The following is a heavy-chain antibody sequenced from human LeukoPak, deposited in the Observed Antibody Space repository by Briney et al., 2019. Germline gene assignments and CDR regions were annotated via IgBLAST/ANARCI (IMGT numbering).Heavy chain of an antibody. CDR2: IYYSGST. Sequence: SETLSLTRTVSGGSISSHYWSWIRQPPGKGLEWIGYIYYSGSTNYNPSLKSRVTISVDTSKNQFSLKLSSVTAADTAVYYCARHRPYYYDSSGYYSPYYHYGMDVWGQGTTVTVSS. J-gene: IGHJ6*02. CDR3: ARHRPYYYDSSGYYSPYYHYGMDV. CDR1: GGSISSHY. V-gene: IGHV4-59*08. D-gene: IGHD3-22*01.